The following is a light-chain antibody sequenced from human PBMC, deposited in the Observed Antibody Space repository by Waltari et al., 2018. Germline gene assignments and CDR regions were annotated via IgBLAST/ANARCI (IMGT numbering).Light chain of an antibody. J-gene: IGLJ3*02. CDR2: EDN. Sequence: NFMLTQHHSVSESPGKTVTISCTRSTGTIASNYVLWYQQRPGSSPTTVIYEDNQRPSGVPDRFSGSIDSSSNSASLTISGLKTEDEADYYCQSYDTNNQGVFGGGTKLTVL. V-gene: IGLV6-57*01. CDR3: QSYDTNNQGV. CDR1: TGTIASNY.